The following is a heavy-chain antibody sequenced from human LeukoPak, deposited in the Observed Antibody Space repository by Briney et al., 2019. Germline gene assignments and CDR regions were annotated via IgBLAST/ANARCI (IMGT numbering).Heavy chain of an antibody. CDR2: IYYSGST. CDR1: GGSISSSSYY. CDR3: ARLGSGYYYPRSGAFDI. D-gene: IGHD3-22*01. V-gene: IGHV4-39*01. J-gene: IGHJ3*02. Sequence: SETLSLTCTVSGGSISSSSYYWGWIRQPPGKGLEWIGRIYYSGSTYYNPSLKSRVTISVDTSKNQFSLKLSSVTAADTAVYYCARLGSGYYYPRSGAFDIWGQGTMVTVSS.